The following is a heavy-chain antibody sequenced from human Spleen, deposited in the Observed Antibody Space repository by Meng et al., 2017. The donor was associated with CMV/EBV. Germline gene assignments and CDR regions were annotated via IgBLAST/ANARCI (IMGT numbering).Heavy chain of an antibody. V-gene: IGHV1-24*01. CDR1: GHPLTEGS. Sequence: ASVKVSCKVSGHPLTEGSIHWVRQAPGKGLEWMGGFDPQDGEKIYAQSFQCRVTMTGDTSTDTTYLELRSLRSEDTAVYYCATPITDYWGQGTLVTVSS. CDR2: FDPQDGEK. D-gene: IGHD3-10*01. CDR3: ATPITDY. J-gene: IGHJ4*02.